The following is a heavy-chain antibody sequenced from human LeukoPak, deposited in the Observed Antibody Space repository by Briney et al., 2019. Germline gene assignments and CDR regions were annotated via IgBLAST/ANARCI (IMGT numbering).Heavy chain of an antibody. CDR3: AGVAVAGYDY. J-gene: IGHJ4*02. V-gene: IGHV3-48*03. Sequence: GGSLRLSCAASGFTFSSYEMNWVRQAPGKGLEWVSYISSSGSTIYYADSVKGRFTISGDNAKNSLYLQMNSLRAEDTAVYYCAGVAVAGYDYWGQGTLVTVSS. CDR1: GFTFSSYE. D-gene: IGHD6-19*01. CDR2: ISSSGSTI.